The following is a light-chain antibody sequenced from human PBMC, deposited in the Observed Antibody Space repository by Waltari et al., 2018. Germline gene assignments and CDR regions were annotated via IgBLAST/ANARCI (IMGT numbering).Light chain of an antibody. CDR3: QQFNSSLT. J-gene: IGKJ5*01. Sequence: AIQLTQSPSSLSASVGDRVTITCRASQGISSALAWYQQKPGKAPKLLIYDASSLESGVPSRFSGSGSGTEFTLTISSLQPEDFATYYCQQFNSSLTFGQGTRLEIK. CDR1: QGISSA. V-gene: IGKV1-13*02. CDR2: DAS.